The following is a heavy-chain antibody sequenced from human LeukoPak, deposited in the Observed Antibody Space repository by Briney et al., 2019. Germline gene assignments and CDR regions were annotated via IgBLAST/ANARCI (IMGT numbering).Heavy chain of an antibody. V-gene: IGHV3-66*01. Sequence: GGSLRLSCAASGFSFSGYWMSWVRQAPGKGLEWVSVIYSGGSTYYADSVKGRFTISRDNSKNTLYLQMNSLRAEDTAVYYCASVLLWFGELYWGQGTLVTVSS. D-gene: IGHD3-10*01. CDR1: GFSFSGYW. CDR3: ASVLLWFGELY. CDR2: IYSGGST. J-gene: IGHJ4*02.